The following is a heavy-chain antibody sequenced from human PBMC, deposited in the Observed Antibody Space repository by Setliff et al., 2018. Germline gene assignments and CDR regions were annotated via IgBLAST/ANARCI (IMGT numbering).Heavy chain of an antibody. CDR1: GFTFTSYE. D-gene: IGHD6-19*01. CDR3: ARGSLAGIFDY. CDR2: ISSSSGSTI. V-gene: IGHV3-48*03. Sequence: GESLTISCAASGFTFTSYEMNWVRQAPGKGLEWVSYISSSSGSTIYYADSVKGRFTISRDNAENSLYLQMNSLRAEDTAVYYCARGSLAGIFDYWGQGTLVTVSS. J-gene: IGHJ4*02.